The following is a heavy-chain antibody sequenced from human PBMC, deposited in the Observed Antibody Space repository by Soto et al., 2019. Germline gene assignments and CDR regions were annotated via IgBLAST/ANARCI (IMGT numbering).Heavy chain of an antibody. J-gene: IGHJ6*02. D-gene: IGHD2-2*01. V-gene: IGHV5-10-1*04. CDR1: GYSFTSYW. Sequence: GESLKISCKGSGYSFTSYWISWVRQMPGKGLEWMGRIYPSDSYISYSPSFQGQVTISADKSISTAFLQWSSLKASDTAMYYCARRFIVVVPAAMGCMDVWGQGTTVTVSS. CDR2: IYPSDSYI. CDR3: ARRFIVVVPAAMGCMDV.